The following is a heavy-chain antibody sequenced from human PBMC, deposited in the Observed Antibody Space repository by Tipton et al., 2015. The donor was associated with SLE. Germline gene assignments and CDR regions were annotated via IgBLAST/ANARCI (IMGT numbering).Heavy chain of an antibody. Sequence: TLSLTCTVSGGSISSGGYYWSWIRQHPGKGLEWIGYIYYSGSTYYNPSLKSRVTISVDTSKNQFSLKLSSVTAADTAVYYCARSYDSSEDWYFDLWGRGTLVTVSS. J-gene: IGHJ2*01. CDR3: ARSYDSSEDWYFDL. CDR2: IYYSGST. V-gene: IGHV4-31*03. CDR1: GGSISSGGYY. D-gene: IGHD3-22*01.